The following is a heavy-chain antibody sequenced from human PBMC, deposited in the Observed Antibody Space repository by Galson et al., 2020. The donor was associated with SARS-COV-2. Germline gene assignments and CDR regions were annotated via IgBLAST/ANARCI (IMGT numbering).Heavy chain of an antibody. J-gene: IGHJ4*02. CDR1: GFTFSSYA. D-gene: IGHD2-2*01. Sequence: GESLKISCAASGFTFSSYAMSWVRQAPGKGLEWVSTISGSGGTTYYADSVKGRFTIPRDNSKSMLYLQMNSLRADDTAVYYCAKDNYEVVPSAMDHWGQGTLVSVSS. V-gene: IGHV3-23*01. CDR2: ISGSGGTT. CDR3: AKDNYEVVPSAMDH.